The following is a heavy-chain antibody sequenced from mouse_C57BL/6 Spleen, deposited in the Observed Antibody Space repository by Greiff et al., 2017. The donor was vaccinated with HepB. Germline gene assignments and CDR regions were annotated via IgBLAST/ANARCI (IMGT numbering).Heavy chain of an antibody. V-gene: IGHV1-22*01. CDR2: INPNNGGT. Sequence: EVQLQQSGPELVKPGASVKMSCKASGYTFTDYNMHWVKQSHGKSLEWIGYINPNNGGTSYNQKFKGKATLTVNKSSSTAYMELRSLTSEDSAVYYCARLPIYYYGSSYSYFDYWGQGTTLTVSS. J-gene: IGHJ2*01. D-gene: IGHD1-1*01. CDR1: GYTFTDYN. CDR3: ARLPIYYYGSSYSYFDY.